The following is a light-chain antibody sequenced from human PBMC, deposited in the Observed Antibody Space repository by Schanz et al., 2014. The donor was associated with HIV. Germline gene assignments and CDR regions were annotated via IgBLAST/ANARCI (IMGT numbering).Light chain of an antibody. Sequence: DIQMTQSPSTLSASIGDRVTLTCRASQSIGTWLAWYQQKPGRAPKLLIYAASTLQSGVPSRFSGSGSGTEFTLTITNLQPEDSATYYCQQYNSYSPVYTFGQGTKVETK. CDR3: QQYNSYSPVYT. CDR1: QSIGTW. CDR2: AAS. V-gene: IGKV1-5*01. J-gene: IGKJ2*01.